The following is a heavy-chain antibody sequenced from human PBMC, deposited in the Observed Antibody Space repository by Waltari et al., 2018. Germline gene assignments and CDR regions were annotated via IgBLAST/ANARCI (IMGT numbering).Heavy chain of an antibody. D-gene: IGHD3-3*01. V-gene: IGHV4-34*01. CDR2: INHSGST. J-gene: IGHJ4*02. CDR1: GGSFSGYY. Sequence: QVQLQQWGAGLLKPSETLSLTCAVYGGSFSGYYWRWLRQPPGKGLEWIGEINHSGSTNYNPSLKSRVTISVDTSKNQFSLKLSSVTAADTAVYYCARGRRRFLEWLLHYYFDYWGQGTLVTVSS. CDR3: ARGRRRFLEWLLHYYFDY.